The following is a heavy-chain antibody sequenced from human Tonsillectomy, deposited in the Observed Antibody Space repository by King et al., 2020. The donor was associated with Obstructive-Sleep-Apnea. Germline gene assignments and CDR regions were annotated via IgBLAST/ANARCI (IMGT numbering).Heavy chain of an antibody. V-gene: IGHV4-30-4*01. J-gene: IGHJ3*01. CDR3: ARVPIVTTIQGAFDV. D-gene: IGHD4-17*01. CDR1: GDSISISDYY. Sequence: VQLQESGPGLVKPSQTLSLTCTVSGDSISISDYYWSWIRQPPGKGLEWIGYIYYSGSLYYNPSLKSRVSISLHTSKNQFFLNLNSVTAADTAVYFCARVPIVTTIQGAFDVWGQGTMVTVSS. CDR2: IYYSGSL.